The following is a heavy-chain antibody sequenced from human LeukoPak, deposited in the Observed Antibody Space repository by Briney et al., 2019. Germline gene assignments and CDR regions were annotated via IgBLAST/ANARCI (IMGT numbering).Heavy chain of an antibody. CDR3: TTDWFDP. V-gene: IGHV3-15*01. J-gene: IGHJ5*02. CDR1: GFTFSACE. Sequence: GGSLRLSCAISGFTFSACELTWVRQAPGKGLEWVGRIKSKTDGGTTDYAAPVKGRFTISRDDSKNTLYLQMDSLKTEDTAVYYCTTDWFDPWGQGTLVTVSS. CDR2: IKSKTDGGTT.